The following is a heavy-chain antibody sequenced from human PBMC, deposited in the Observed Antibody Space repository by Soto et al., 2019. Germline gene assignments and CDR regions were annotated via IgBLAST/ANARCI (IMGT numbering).Heavy chain of an antibody. CDR1: GYPFTHYG. V-gene: IGHV1-18*01. Sequence: ASVKVSCKDSGYPFTHYGITWVRQAPGQGLEWMGWISPFNGNTNYGQTLQGRVTLTTDTSTSTVYMELRSLRSDDTAVYYCARVYFVDTAPHHTSPFDYWGQGTLVTVIS. D-gene: IGHD5-18*01. J-gene: IGHJ4*02. CDR3: ARVYFVDTAPHHTSPFDY. CDR2: ISPFNGNT.